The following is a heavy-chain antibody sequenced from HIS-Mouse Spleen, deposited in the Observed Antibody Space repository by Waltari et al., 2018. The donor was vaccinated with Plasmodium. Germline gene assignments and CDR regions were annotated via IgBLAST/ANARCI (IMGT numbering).Heavy chain of an antibody. V-gene: IGHV4-38-2*02. CDR3: ARDAGSSSSGRDY. D-gene: IGHD6-6*01. Sequence: QVQLQESGPGLVKPSETLSLTCTVSGYSISSGYYWGWIRQPPGKGLEWIGSIYHSGSTYYNPSLKSRVTISVDTSKNQFSRKLSSVTAADTAVYYCARDAGSSSSGRDYWGQGTLVTVSS. J-gene: IGHJ4*02. CDR2: IYHSGST. CDR1: GYSISSGYY.